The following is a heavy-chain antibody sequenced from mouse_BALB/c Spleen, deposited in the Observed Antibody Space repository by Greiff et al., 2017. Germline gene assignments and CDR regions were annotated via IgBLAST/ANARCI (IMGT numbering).Heavy chain of an antibody. CDR3: ITTAPYYFDY. V-gene: IGHV1-80*01. CDR1: GYAFSSYW. D-gene: IGHD1-2*01. Sequence: QVQLQQSGAELVRPGSSVKISCKASGYAFSSYWMNWVKQRPGQGLEWIGQIYPGDGDTNYNGKFKGKATLTADKSSSTAYMQLSSLTSEDSAVYFFITTAPYYFDYWGQGTNLTVSS. J-gene: IGHJ2*01. CDR2: IYPGDGDT.